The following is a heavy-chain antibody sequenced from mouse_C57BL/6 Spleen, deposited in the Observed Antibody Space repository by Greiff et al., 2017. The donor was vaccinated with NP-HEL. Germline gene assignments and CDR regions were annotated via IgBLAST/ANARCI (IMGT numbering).Heavy chain of an antibody. CDR3: AQSNSFYYAMDY. J-gene: IGHJ4*01. D-gene: IGHD2-5*01. CDR2: IYPSDSDT. Sequence: QVQLQQPGAELVRPGSSVKLSCKASGYTFTSYWMDWVKQRPGQGLAWIGNIYPSDSDTHYNQKFKDKATLTVDKSSSTAYMQLSSLTSEDSAVYYCAQSNSFYYAMDYWGQGTSVTVSS. V-gene: IGHV1-61*01. CDR1: GYTFTSYW.